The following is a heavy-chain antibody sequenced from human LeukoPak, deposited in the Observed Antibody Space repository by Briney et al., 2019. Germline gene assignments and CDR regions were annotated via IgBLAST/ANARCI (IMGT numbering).Heavy chain of an antibody. D-gene: IGHD3-10*01. CDR3: ARATDFGSFDY. Sequence: PGGSLRLSCAASGFTFSSYWMSWVRQAPGKGLERVANIKQDGSEKYYVDSVKGRFTISRDNAKNSLYLQMNSLRAEDTAVYYCARATDFGSFDYWGQGTLVTVSS. CDR1: GFTFSSYW. J-gene: IGHJ4*02. CDR2: IKQDGSEK. V-gene: IGHV3-7*01.